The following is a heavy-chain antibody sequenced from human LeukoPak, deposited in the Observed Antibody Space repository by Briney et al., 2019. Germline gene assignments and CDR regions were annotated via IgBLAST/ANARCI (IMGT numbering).Heavy chain of an antibody. CDR3: ATKQWLAPPPDS. CDR2: INTDGTVT. D-gene: IGHD6-19*01. CDR1: GFTFSKCW. Sequence: GGSLRLSCAASGFTFSKCWMLWVRQAPGKGLESGSRINTDGTVTTYADSVKGRFTVSRDNADNTMFLQMNSVRDEDTAVYYCATKQWLAPPPDSWGQGTPVTVSS. V-gene: IGHV3-74*01. J-gene: IGHJ4*02.